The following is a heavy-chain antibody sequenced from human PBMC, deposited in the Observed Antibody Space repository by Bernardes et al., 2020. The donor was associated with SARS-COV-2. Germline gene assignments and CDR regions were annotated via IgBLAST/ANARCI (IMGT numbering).Heavy chain of an antibody. CDR3: TRGLELELITWFDY. V-gene: IGHV3-30-3*01. J-gene: IGHJ4*02. D-gene: IGHD1-7*01. Sequence: GGSLRLSCTASGFTFSSYAMHWVRQAPGKGPEWVAVISNDGRIKYYTDSVKGRFTISRDNSKNTLYLLMNSLRTDDTAVYYCTRGLELELITWFDYWGQGTLVTVSS. CDR1: GFTFSSYA. CDR2: ISNDGRIK.